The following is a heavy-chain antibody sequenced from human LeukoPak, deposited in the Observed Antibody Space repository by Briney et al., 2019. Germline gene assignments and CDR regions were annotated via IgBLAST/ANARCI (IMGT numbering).Heavy chain of an antibody. V-gene: IGHV3-30*04. D-gene: IGHD6-19*01. J-gene: IGHJ1*01. CDR2: ISYDGSNK. Sequence: GGSLRLSCAASGLTFSSYAMHWVRQAPGKGLEWVAVISYDGSNKYYADSVKGRFTISRDNSKNTLYLQMNSLRAEDTAVYYCARDTSGWSQHWGQGTLVTVSS. CDR1: GLTFSSYA. CDR3: ARDTSGWSQH.